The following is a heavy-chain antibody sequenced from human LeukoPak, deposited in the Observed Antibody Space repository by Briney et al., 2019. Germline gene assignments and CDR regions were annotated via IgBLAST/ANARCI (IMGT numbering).Heavy chain of an antibody. CDR2: IYTSGST. J-gene: IGHJ3*02. CDR1: GGSISSYY. CDR3: ARAHSDYYYDSSDYYWAFAFDI. V-gene: IGHV4-4*07. Sequence: PSETLSLTCTVSGGSISSYYWSWIRQPAGKGLEWIGRIYTSGSTNYNPSLKSRVTMSVDTSKNQFSLKLSSVTAADTAVYYCARAHSDYYYDSSDYYWAFAFDIWGQGTMVAVSS. D-gene: IGHD3-22*01.